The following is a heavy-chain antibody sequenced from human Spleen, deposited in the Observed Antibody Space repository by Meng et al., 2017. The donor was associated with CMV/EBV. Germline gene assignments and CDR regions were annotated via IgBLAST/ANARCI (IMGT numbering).Heavy chain of an antibody. CDR2: ISADGGST. V-gene: IGHV3-23*01. J-gene: IGHJ4*02. Sequence: SLRLPWATSGFTVSSYAMGWVRQAPGKGLEWVSAISADGGSTYYANSVMGRFTISRDNSNNTLYLQMNSLRVEDTAVYYCVKGAGGGHLGQGTLVTVSS. CDR1: GFTVSSYA. CDR3: VKGAGGGH. D-gene: IGHD3-10*01.